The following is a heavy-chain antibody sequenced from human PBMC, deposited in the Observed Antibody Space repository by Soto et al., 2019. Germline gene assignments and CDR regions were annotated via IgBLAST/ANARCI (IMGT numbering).Heavy chain of an antibody. J-gene: IGHJ4*02. CDR1: GGIFSNFA. D-gene: IGHD6-19*01. CDR2: IIPTLGTP. V-gene: IGHV1-69*01. Sequence: QVQLVQSGAEVKKPVSSVKVSCKASGGIFSNFAFNSMRQAPGQGLEWMGGIIPTLGTPHYAQKFLGRVTITADESTRTVYMEMSSLTVEDTAVYYCARVGLGAYDYWGQGTLVIVSS. CDR3: ARVGLGAYDY.